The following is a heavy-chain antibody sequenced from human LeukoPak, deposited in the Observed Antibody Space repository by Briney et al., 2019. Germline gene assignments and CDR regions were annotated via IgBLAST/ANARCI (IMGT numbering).Heavy chain of an antibody. CDR1: GFTFSSYG. D-gene: IGHD6-19*01. V-gene: IGHV3-15*07. J-gene: IGHJ4*02. Sequence: TGGSLRLSCAASGFTFSSYGMHWVRQAPGKGLEWVGRIKSKTDGGTTDYAAPVKGRFTISRDDSKNTLYLQMNSLKTEDTAVYYCTTDGFVQQWLVGYWGQGTLVTVSS. CDR3: TTDGFVQQWLVGY. CDR2: IKSKTDGGTT.